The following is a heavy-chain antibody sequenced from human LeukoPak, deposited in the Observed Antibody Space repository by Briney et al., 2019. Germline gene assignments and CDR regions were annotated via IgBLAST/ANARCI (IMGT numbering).Heavy chain of an antibody. CDR1: GGSFSGYY. V-gene: IGHV4-34*01. Sequence: PSETLSLTCAVYGGSFSGYYWSWIRQPPGKGLEWIGEINHSGSTNYIPSLKSRVTISVDTSKNQFSLKLSSVTAADTAVYYCAKLYCSGGSCDWGQGTLVTVSS. CDR2: INHSGST. CDR3: AKLYCSGGSCD. J-gene: IGHJ4*02. D-gene: IGHD2-15*01.